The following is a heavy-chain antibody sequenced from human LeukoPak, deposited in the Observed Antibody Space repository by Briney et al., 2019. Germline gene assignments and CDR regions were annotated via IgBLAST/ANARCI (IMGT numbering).Heavy chain of an antibody. Sequence: GGFLRLSCAASGFTFSSYVMSWVRQAPGKGLEWVSGISGSGGSTYFADSVKGRFTTSRDNSKNTLYLQMNSLRAEDTAVYYCATSLRGSYRYPTASYYFDYWGQGTLVTVSS. CDR2: ISGSGGST. CDR3: ATSLRGSYRYPTASYYFDY. CDR1: GFTFSSYV. J-gene: IGHJ4*02. V-gene: IGHV3-23*01. D-gene: IGHD3-16*02.